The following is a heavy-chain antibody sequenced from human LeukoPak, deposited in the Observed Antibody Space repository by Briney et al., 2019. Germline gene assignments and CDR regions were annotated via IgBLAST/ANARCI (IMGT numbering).Heavy chain of an antibody. Sequence: GGSLRLSCAASGFTLSSYWMSWVRQAPGKGLEWVANVKQDGSEKYYVDSVKGRFTISRDNGKNSLYLQMNSLRAEDTAVYYCAELGITMIGGVWGKGTTVTISS. CDR2: VKQDGSEK. D-gene: IGHD3-10*02. CDR3: AELGITMIGGV. CDR1: GFTLSSYW. J-gene: IGHJ6*04. V-gene: IGHV3-7*01.